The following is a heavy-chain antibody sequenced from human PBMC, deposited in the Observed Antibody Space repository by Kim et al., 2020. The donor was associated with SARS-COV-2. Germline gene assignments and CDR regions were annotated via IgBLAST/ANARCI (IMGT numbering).Heavy chain of an antibody. J-gene: IGHJ4*02. V-gene: IGHV3-53*01. CDR1: GFTVSSNY. CDR2: IYSGGST. Sequence: LSLTCAASGFTVSSNYMSWVRQAPGKGLEWVSVIYSGGSTYYADSVKGRFTISRDNSKNTLYLQMNSLRAEDTAVYYCARLEVGALDYWGQGTLVTVSS. D-gene: IGHD1-26*01. CDR3: ARLEVGALDY.